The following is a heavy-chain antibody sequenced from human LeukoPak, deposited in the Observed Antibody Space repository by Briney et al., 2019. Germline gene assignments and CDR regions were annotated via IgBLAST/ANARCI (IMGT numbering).Heavy chain of an antibody. D-gene: IGHD4-17*01. Sequence: GGSLRLSCAASGFTFSSYAMSWVRQAPGKGLEWVSSISNSGGGTYYADSVKGRFTISRDNSKNTLHLQMNSLRAEDTAIYYCAKKISEYGDASSPDYWGQGTLVTVSS. V-gene: IGHV3-23*01. CDR1: GFTFSSYA. CDR2: ISNSGGGT. CDR3: AKKISEYGDASSPDY. J-gene: IGHJ4*02.